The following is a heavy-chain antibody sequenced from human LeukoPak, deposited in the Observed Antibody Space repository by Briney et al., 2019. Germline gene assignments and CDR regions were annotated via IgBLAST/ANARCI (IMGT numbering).Heavy chain of an antibody. CDR3: ARRIAAADSYFDY. D-gene: IGHD6-13*01. CDR1: GGSISSYY. J-gene: IGHJ4*02. CDR2: IYYSGCT. Sequence: PSETLSLTCTVSGGSISSYYWSWIRQPPGKGLEWIGYIYYSGCTNYNPSLKSRVTISVDTSKNQFSLKLSSVTAADTAVYYCARRIAAADSYFDYWGQGTLVTVSS. V-gene: IGHV4-59*01.